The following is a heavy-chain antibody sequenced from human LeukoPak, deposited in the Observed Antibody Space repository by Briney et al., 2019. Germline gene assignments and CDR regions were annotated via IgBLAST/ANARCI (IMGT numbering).Heavy chain of an antibody. CDR1: GYTFTNYG. Sequence: GASVKVSCKASGYTFTNYGISWVRQAPGQGLEYMGWISTYNVNTNYAQKLQGSVTMTTDTSTSTAYMELRSLRSDDTAVYYCARVFDSGTFDIWGQGTVVTVSS. CDR3: ARVFDSGTFDI. V-gene: IGHV1-18*01. J-gene: IGHJ3*02. D-gene: IGHD3-10*01. CDR2: ISTYNVNT.